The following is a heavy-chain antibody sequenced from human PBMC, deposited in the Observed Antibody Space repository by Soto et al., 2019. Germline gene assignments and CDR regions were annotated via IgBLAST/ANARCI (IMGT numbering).Heavy chain of an antibody. CDR2: IVVGSGNT. Sequence: VKRSCKTTAFSFTSSAVDWERHVRGQRLEWIGWIVVGSGNTNYAQKFQERVTITRDMSTSTAYMELSSLRSEDTAVYYCAADIREGYYYYYGMDVWGQGTTVTVSS. CDR1: AFSFTSSA. J-gene: IGHJ6*02. D-gene: IGHD1-26*01. V-gene: IGHV1-58*01. CDR3: AADIREGYYYYYGMDV.